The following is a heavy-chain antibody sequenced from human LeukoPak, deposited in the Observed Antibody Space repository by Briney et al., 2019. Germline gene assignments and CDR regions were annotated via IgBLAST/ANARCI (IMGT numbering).Heavy chain of an antibody. CDR1: GFTFSSYA. J-gene: IGHJ4*02. CDR3: VKGGEAVMYYFDF. Sequence: GGSPRHSCSASGFTFSSYAMHWVRQTPGKGLEYISAISGNGGSTYYADSVKGRFTISRDNSKSTLYLQMSSLRPEDTAVYHCVKGGEAVMYYFDFWGQGTLVTVSS. D-gene: IGHD4-11*01. CDR2: ISGNGGST. V-gene: IGHV3-64D*06.